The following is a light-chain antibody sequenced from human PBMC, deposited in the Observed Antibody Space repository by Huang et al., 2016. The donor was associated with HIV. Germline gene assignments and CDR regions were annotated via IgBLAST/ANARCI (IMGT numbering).Light chain of an antibody. V-gene: IGKV3-15*01. CDR2: GAS. Sequence: ERVMPQSPATLSVSPGDRATLSCRASQYVGNNLAWYRQKPGQAPRLLIHGASTRATDIPARFIASGSGVEFTLTISSLQSEDFGIYYCQQYNNWPRTFGQGTKLEIK. CDR3: QQYNNWPRT. J-gene: IGKJ2*01. CDR1: QYVGNN.